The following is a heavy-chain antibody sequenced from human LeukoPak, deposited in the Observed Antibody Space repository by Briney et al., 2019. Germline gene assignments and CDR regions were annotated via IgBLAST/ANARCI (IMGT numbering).Heavy chain of an antibody. V-gene: IGHV1-2*02. CDR2: FNPNSGGS. J-gene: IGHJ5*02. D-gene: IGHD5-12*01. CDR1: GYTLTELS. Sequence: ASVKVSCKVSGYTLTELSMHWVRQAPGKGLEWMAWFNPNSGGSSYAQKFQGRVTMTRDTSISTAYMELSRLISDDTAVYYCARAIVATFATDLWGQGTLVTVSS. CDR3: ARAIVATFATDL.